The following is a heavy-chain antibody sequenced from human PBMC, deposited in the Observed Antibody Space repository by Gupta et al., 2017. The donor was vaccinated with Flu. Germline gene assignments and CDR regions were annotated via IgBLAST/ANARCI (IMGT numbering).Heavy chain of an antibody. D-gene: IGHD3-10*01. CDR1: GFTFRNGG. V-gene: IGHV3-30*18. J-gene: IGHJ2*01. Sequence: AQLVESGGAVVQPGTSLRLSCEASGFTFRNGGMHWIRQAPGKGLEWVGIISADGVSKFYGESVKGRFTISRDNSQNILFLQMTNLRPEDTAVYYCAKEDGNYFFDVWGRGTLVTVSS. CDR3: AKEDGNYFFDV. CDR2: ISADGVSK.